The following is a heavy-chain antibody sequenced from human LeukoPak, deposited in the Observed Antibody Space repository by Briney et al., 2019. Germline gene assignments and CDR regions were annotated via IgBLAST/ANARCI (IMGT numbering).Heavy chain of an antibody. V-gene: IGHV3-66*01. CDR3: TRIVAGGAFDI. CDR1: GFTVSSNY. J-gene: IGHJ3*02. D-gene: IGHD1-26*01. CDR2: IYSGGST. Sequence: GGSLRLSCAASGFTVSSNYMTWVRQAPGKGLEWVSVIYSGGSTYYADSVKGRFTISRDNSKNTLYLQMNSLRAEDTAVYYCTRIVAGGAFDIWGQGTMVTVSS.